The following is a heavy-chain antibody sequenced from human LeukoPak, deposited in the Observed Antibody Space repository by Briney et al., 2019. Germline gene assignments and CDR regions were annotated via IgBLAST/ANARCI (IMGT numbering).Heavy chain of an antibody. CDR3: ARVLLYDSSGYYYYYMDV. J-gene: IGHJ6*03. D-gene: IGHD3-22*01. CDR1: GGSISSYY. Sequence: SETLSLTRTVSGGSISSYYWSWIRQPPGKGLEWIGYIYYSGSTNYNPSLKSRVTISVDTSKNQFSLKLSSVTAADTAVYYCARVLLYDSSGYYYYYMDVGGKGTTVTVSS. CDR2: IYYSGST. V-gene: IGHV4-59*01.